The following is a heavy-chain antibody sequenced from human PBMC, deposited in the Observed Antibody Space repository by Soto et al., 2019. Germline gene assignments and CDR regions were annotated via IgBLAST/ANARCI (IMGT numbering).Heavy chain of an antibody. Sequence: GESLKISCNGSGYSFAGYWITWVRQKPGKGLEWMGRIDPSDSQTYYSPSFRGHVTISATKSITTVFLQWSSLRASDTAMYYCARQIYDSDTGPNFQYYFDSWGKGTPVTV. V-gene: IGHV5-10-1*01. CDR3: ARQIYDSDTGPNFQYYFDS. D-gene: IGHD3-22*01. CDR2: IDPSDSQT. J-gene: IGHJ4*02. CDR1: GYSFAGYW.